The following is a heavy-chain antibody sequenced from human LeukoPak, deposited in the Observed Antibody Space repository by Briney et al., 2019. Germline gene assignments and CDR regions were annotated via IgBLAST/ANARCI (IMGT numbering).Heavy chain of an antibody. Sequence: ASVKVSCKASGYTFTGYYMHWVRQAPGQGLEWMGWINPNSGGTNYAQKFQGRVTMTRDTSISTAYMELSRLRSDDTAVYYCTRDPSYSSGWYRAIGNWGQGTLVTVSS. CDR2: INPNSGGT. D-gene: IGHD6-19*01. J-gene: IGHJ4*02. CDR3: TRDPSYSSGWYRAIGN. CDR1: GYTFTGYY. V-gene: IGHV1-2*02.